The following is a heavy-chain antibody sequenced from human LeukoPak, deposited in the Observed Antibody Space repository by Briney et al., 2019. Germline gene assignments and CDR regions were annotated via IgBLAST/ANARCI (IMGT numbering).Heavy chain of an antibody. Sequence: GGSLRLSCAASGFTFSSYAMSWVRQAPGKGLEWVSAISGSGGSTYYADSVKGRFTTSRDNAKNSLFLQMNSLRAEDTAVYYCARGDYYYDTSGYRPFDYWGQGTLVTVSS. CDR3: ARGDYYYDTSGYRPFDY. D-gene: IGHD3-22*01. CDR1: GFTFSSYA. V-gene: IGHV3-23*01. CDR2: ISGSGGST. J-gene: IGHJ4*02.